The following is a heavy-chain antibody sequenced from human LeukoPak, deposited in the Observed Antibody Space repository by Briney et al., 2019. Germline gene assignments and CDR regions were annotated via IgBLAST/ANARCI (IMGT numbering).Heavy chain of an antibody. CDR1: GFTFSDYS. CDR3: ARQKGLGANWFDH. D-gene: IGHD1-26*01. CDR2: ISGSGDGT. J-gene: IGHJ5*02. Sequence: GGSLRLSCAASGFTFSDYSMQWVRQAPGKGLEYVSYISGSGDGTAYAESVRGRFTISRDNSKSTLFLEMGSLRPDDMAVYYCARQKGLGANWFDHWGLGILVTVSS. V-gene: IGHV3-64*02.